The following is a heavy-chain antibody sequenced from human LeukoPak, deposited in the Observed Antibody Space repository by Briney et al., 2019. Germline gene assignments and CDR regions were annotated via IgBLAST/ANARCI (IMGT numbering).Heavy chain of an antibody. J-gene: IGHJ3*02. D-gene: IGHD2-2*01. CDR2: INPNSGGT. CDR1: GYTFSGYY. V-gene: IGHV1-2*02. Sequence: GASVKVSCKASGYTFSGYYIHWLRQATGQGLEWMGWINPNSGGTNYAQKFQRRVTMTRDTSISTAYMELSSLTSDDTAVYYCARGSTVPATIRRAFDIWGQGTMVTVSS. CDR3: ARGSTVPATIRRAFDI.